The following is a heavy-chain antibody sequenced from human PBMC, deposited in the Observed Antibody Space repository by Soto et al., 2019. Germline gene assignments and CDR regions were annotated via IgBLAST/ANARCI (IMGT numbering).Heavy chain of an antibody. Sequence: EVQLLGSGGGSIQPGGSLRLSCVASWFTFSSFAMSWVRQAPGKGLEWVSSINRMDGSTYYADSVKGRLTISRDNSKNTLYLQMDSLRAEDTAVYYCAKNYYFDNWGQGTLVIVSS. CDR2: INRMDGST. CDR3: AKNYYFDN. CDR1: WFTFSSFA. V-gene: IGHV3-23*01. J-gene: IGHJ4*02.